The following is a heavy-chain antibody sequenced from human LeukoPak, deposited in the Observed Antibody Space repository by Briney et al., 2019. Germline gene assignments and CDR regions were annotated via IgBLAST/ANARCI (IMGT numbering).Heavy chain of an antibody. CDR1: GGSFSGYY. V-gene: IGHV4-34*01. Sequence: PSETLSLTCAVYGGSFSGYYWNWIRQPPGKGLEWIGEINHSGSTNYNPSLKSRVTISVDTSKNQFSLKLSSVTAADTAVYYCARGRRTYYYGSGSWYYFDYWGQGTLVTVSS. D-gene: IGHD3-10*01. J-gene: IGHJ4*02. CDR2: INHSGST. CDR3: ARGRRTYYYGSGSWYYFDY.